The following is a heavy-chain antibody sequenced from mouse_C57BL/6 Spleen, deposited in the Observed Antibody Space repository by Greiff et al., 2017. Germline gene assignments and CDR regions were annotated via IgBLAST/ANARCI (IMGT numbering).Heavy chain of an antibody. CDR3: ARGGSYFDY. J-gene: IGHJ2*01. CDR1: GYTFTSYW. Sequence: VQLQQPGAELVRPGTSVKLSCTASGYTFTSYWMHWVKQGPGQGLEWIAVIGPSDSYTNYTQKFKGKATFTVDTSSSTAYMQLSSMTSEDAAVYYCARGGSYFDYWGQGTTLTVSS. CDR2: IGPSDSYT. V-gene: IGHV1-59*01.